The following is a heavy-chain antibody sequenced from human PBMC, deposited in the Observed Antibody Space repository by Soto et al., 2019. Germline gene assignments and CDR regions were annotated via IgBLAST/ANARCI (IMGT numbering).Heavy chain of an antibody. CDR2: ISGSGGST. Sequence: GGSLRLSCAASGFTFSSYAMSWVRQAPEKGLEWVSAISGSGGSTYYADSVKGRFTISRDNSKNTLYLQMNSLRAEDTAVYYCATGETDYYDSSGYDYWGQGTLVTVSS. J-gene: IGHJ4*02. D-gene: IGHD3-22*01. V-gene: IGHV3-23*01. CDR3: ATGETDYYDSSGYDY. CDR1: GFTFSSYA.